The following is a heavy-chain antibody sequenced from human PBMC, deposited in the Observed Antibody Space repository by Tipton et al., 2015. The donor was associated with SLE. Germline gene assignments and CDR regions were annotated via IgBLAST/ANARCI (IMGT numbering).Heavy chain of an antibody. CDR2: IFHTGST. CDR3: ARRHSFWRRPFDY. J-gene: IGHJ4*02. Sequence: GLVKPSGTLSLTCTVSSGSISGDNYYWAWIRQSPAKGLEWIGSIFHTGSTHYNPSLESRVTLSVDTSRNQFSLKVTSVIAADTAVYYCARRHSFWRRPFDYWCQGALVTVSS. CDR1: SGSISGDNYY. V-gene: IGHV4-39*07. D-gene: IGHD3-3*01.